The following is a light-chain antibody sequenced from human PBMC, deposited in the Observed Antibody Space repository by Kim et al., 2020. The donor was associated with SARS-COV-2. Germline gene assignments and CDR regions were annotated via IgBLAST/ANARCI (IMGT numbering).Light chain of an antibody. J-gene: IGLJ3*02. CDR2: EVN. V-gene: IGLV2-23*02. Sequence: QSVLTQPASVSGSPGRSITISCTGTSSDVGSYNLVSWYQQHPDKAPKLIIYEVNVRPSGVSDRFSGSKSGNTATLTISGLQADDEADYYCCSYAGSGLGVFGGGTQLTVL. CDR3: CSYAGSGLGV. CDR1: SSDVGSYNL.